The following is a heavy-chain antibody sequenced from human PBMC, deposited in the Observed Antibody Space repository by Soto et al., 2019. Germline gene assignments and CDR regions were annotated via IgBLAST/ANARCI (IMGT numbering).Heavy chain of an antibody. CDR1: GFSLSTSGMC. D-gene: IGHD3-3*01. Sequence: PTLVNPTQTLTLTCTFSGFSLSTSGMCVSWIRQPPGKALEWLALIDWDDDKYYSTSLKTRLTISKDTSKNQVVLTMTNMDPVDTATYYCARIMRRDYDFWSGYYGGYYYGMDAWGQGTTVTVSS. CDR2: IDWDDDK. J-gene: IGHJ6*01. V-gene: IGHV2-70*01. CDR3: ARIMRRDYDFWSGYYGGYYYGMDA.